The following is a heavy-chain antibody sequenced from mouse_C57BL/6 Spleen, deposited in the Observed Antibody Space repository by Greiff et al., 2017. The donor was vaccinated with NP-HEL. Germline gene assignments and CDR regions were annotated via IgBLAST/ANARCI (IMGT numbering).Heavy chain of an antibody. Sequence: QVQLQQPGAELVMPGASVKLSCKASGYTFTSYWMHWVKQRPGQGLEWIGEIDPSDSYTNYNQKFKGKSTLTVDKSSSTAYMQLSSLTSEDSAVYYCARYSNDFGYWGQGTTLTVSS. CDR1: GYTFTSYW. CDR3: ARYSNDFGY. V-gene: IGHV1-69*01. J-gene: IGHJ2*01. D-gene: IGHD2-5*01. CDR2: IDPSDSYT.